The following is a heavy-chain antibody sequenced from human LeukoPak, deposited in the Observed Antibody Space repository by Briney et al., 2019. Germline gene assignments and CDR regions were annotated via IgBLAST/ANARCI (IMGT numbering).Heavy chain of an antibody. Sequence: ASVKVSCKASGDTSTSYAMNWVRQAPGQGLEWMGWIDPNSGGTNYAQKFQGRVTMTRDTSTSTAYMELSRLRSDDTAVYYCAREYSADYFGGPFDPFDIWGQGTMVTVSS. J-gene: IGHJ3*02. CDR2: IDPNSGGT. CDR3: AREYSADYFGGPFDPFDI. V-gene: IGHV1-2*02. CDR1: GDTSTSYA. D-gene: IGHD3-10*01.